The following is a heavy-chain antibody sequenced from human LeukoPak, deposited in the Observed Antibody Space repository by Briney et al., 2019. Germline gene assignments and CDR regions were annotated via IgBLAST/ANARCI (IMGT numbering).Heavy chain of an antibody. CDR2: IYYSGST. D-gene: IGHD3-22*01. J-gene: IGHJ4*02. Sequence: SETLSLTCTVSGGSITNGSYYWGWIRQPPGKGLEWIGNIYYSGSTNYNPSLKSRVTISVDTSKNQFSLRLSSVTAADTAVYYCARVTGYMIEDYFDYWGQGTLVTVSS. CDR3: ARVTGYMIEDYFDY. V-gene: IGHV4-61*01. CDR1: GGSITNGSYY.